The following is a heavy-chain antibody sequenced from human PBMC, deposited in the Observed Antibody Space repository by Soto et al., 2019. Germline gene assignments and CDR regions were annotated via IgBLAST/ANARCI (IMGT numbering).Heavy chain of an antibody. CDR1: GLTFSSYS. J-gene: IGHJ5*02. CDR2: ISGSGGST. CDR3: AKDVARDYGDYGGYGWFDP. D-gene: IGHD4-17*01. V-gene: IGHV3-23*01. Sequence: GGSLRLSCAASGLTFSSYSMSWVRQAPGKGLEWVSAISGSGGSTYYADSVKGRFTISRDNSKNTLYLQMNSLRAEDTAVYYCAKDVARDYGDYGGYGWFDPWGQGTLVTVSS.